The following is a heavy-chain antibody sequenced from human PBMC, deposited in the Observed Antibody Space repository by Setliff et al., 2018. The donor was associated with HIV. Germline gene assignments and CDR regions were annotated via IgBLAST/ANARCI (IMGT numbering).Heavy chain of an antibody. V-gene: IGHV3-21*01. D-gene: IGHD2-21*01. CDR1: GFPFSAYN. CDR2: ISRTSSYI. Sequence: GSLRLSCAAAGFPFSAYNIHWVRQAPGKGLEWVASISRTSSYIYYVDSVKGRFTISRDNAKNSLYLQTNSLRAEDTAVYYCTTGDTNPIYPQYMDIWGRGTTVTVSS. CDR3: TTGDTNPIYPQYMDI. J-gene: IGHJ6*03.